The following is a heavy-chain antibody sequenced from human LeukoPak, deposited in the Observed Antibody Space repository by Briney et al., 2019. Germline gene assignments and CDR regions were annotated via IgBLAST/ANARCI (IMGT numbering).Heavy chain of an antibody. J-gene: IGHJ3*02. CDR2: ISRSSNYI. CDR3: ARSGSSWSGHDAFDI. CDR1: KFTFSSYS. Sequence: GGSLRLSCTASKFTFSSYSMNWVRQAPGKWLEWVSSISRSSNYIYYPDSLKGRFTISRDNAKNSVYLEMNSLRAEDTAIYYCARSGSSWSGHDAFDIWGQGTMVTVSS. V-gene: IGHV3-21*01. D-gene: IGHD6-13*01.